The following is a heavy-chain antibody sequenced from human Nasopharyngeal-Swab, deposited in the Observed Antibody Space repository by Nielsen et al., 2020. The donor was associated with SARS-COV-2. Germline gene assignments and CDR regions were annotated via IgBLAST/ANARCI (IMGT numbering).Heavy chain of an antibody. CDR2: TNTDESST. D-gene: IGHD3-16*01. CDR1: GFTFSTYW. J-gene: IGHJ4*02. V-gene: IGHV3-74*01. CDR3: TRSFGGASEY. Sequence: GESLKISCAASGFTFSTYWMHWVRQAPGKGLVWVSRTNTDESSTDYADSVKGRFTISRDNAKNTLYLQMNSLRAEDTAVYYCTRSFGGASEYWGQGTLVTVSS.